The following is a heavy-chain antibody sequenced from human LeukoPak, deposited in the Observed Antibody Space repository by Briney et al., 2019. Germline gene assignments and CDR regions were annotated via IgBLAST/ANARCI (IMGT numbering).Heavy chain of an antibody. V-gene: IGHV3-30*18. J-gene: IGHJ4*02. CDR2: ISDDGRRK. D-gene: IGHD4-17*01. Sequence: PGRSLRLSCAASGFSFISDGMHWVRQAPGKGLEWVGVISDDGRRKDYADSVKGRFTISRDNSKDTLYLQMNSLRAEDTTVYYCAKRPSDYGDYVSYFDYWGQGTLVTVSS. CDR3: AKRPSDYGDYVSYFDY. CDR1: GFSFISDG.